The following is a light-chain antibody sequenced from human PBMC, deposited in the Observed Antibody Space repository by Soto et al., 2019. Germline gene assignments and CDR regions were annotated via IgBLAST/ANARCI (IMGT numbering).Light chain of an antibody. V-gene: IGKV1-5*03. Sequence: DIQMTQSPSTLSGSVGDRVTITCRASQSISSWLAWYQQKPGKAPKLLIYKASTLKSGVPSRFSGSGSGTDFTLTINSLQPEDFASYYCQQSYDISPITFGQGTKVDI. J-gene: IGKJ1*01. CDR2: KAS. CDR3: QQSYDISPIT. CDR1: QSISSW.